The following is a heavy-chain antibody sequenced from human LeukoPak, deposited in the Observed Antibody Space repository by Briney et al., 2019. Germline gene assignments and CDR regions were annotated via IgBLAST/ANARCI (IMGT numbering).Heavy chain of an antibody. CDR3: AREDYSGVDV. CDR1: GGSISSSSYY. J-gene: IGHJ6*02. CDR2: IYYSGST. Sequence: SETLSLTCTVSGGSISSSSYYWGWIRQPPGKGLEWIGSIYYSGSTYYNPSLKSRVTISVDTSKNQFSLKLSSVTAADTAVYYCAREDYSGVDVWGQGTTVTVSS. V-gene: IGHV4-39*07.